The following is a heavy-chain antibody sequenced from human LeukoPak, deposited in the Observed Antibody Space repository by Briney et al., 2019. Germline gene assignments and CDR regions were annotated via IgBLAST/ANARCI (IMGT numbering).Heavy chain of an antibody. J-gene: IGHJ3*02. CDR1: GFTFTSHD. Sequence: ASVTVSCKASGFTFTSHDFSWVRQATGQGLEWMGWMNPNSGNTGYAQKFQGRVTMTRDTSISTAYMELSSLTSEDTAVYYCARDTRGAAAAADAFDIWGQGTMVTVSS. V-gene: IGHV1-8*01. CDR3: ARDTRGAAAAADAFDI. CDR2: MNPNSGNT. D-gene: IGHD6-13*01.